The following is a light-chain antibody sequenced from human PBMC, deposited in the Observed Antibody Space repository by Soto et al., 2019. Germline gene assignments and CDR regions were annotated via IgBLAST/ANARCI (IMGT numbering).Light chain of an antibody. CDR1: SSDVGGYNF. CDR2: DVS. J-gene: IGLJ2*01. CDR3: CSYEGGCTYVV. Sequence: QSALTQPRSVSGSPGQSVTISCTGTSSDVGGYNFVSWYQQHPGKVPRLMIYDVSKRPSGVPDRFSGSKSGNTASLTISGLQAEDEDDYYYCSYEGGCTYVVFGGGTKLTVL. V-gene: IGLV2-11*01.